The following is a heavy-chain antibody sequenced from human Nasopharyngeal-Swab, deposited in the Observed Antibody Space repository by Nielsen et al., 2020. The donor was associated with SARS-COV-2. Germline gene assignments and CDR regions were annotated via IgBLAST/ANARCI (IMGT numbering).Heavy chain of an antibody. Sequence: GESLKISCAASGFTFSDYAMSWVRQAPGKGLEWVSEISGSGGSTYYAESVKGRFTISRDNSKNTLYLQMNSLRVEDTAVYYCAKEEVPNDYWGQGTLVTVSS. D-gene: IGHD4/OR15-4a*01. V-gene: IGHV3-23*01. J-gene: IGHJ4*02. CDR1: GFTFSDYA. CDR2: ISGSGGST. CDR3: AKEEVPNDY.